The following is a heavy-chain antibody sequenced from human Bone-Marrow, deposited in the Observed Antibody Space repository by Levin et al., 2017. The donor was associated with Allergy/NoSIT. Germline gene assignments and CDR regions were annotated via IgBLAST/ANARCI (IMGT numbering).Heavy chain of an antibody. D-gene: IGHD3-9*01. J-gene: IGHJ4*02. CDR1: GYTFTGYY. CDR2: IDPNSGGT. V-gene: IGHV1-2*02. CDR3: ARDQMVGYDILTGYDFDL. Sequence: RASVKVSCKASGYTFTGYYMHWVRQAPGQGLEWMGWIDPNSGGTNYAQKFQGRVTMARDTSVSTAYMELSRLRSDDTAVYYCARDQMVGYDILTGYDFDLWGQGSLVTVSS.